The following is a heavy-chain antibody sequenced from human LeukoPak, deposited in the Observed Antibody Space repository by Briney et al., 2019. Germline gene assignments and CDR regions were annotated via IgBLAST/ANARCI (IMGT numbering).Heavy chain of an antibody. J-gene: IGHJ4*02. Sequence: GGSLRLSCAASGFTFSSYEMNWVRQAPGKGLVWVSHINSDGSSASYADSVKGRLTISRANAKNTVYLQMNSLRAGDTAVYYCARGGVGCFDYWGEGALVTVSS. V-gene: IGHV3-74*01. CDR1: GFTFSSYE. CDR2: INSDGSSA. D-gene: IGHD6-19*01. CDR3: ARGGVGCFDY.